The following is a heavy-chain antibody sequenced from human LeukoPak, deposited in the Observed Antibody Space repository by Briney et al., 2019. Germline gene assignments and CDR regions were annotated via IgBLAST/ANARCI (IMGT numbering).Heavy chain of an antibody. CDR1: GYTFTSYG. D-gene: IGHD3-22*01. J-gene: IGHJ3*02. CDR2: ISTYDGNT. Sequence: ASVKVSCKASGYTFTSYGINWVRQAPGQGLEWMGWISTYDGNTNYAEKLQGRVTMTTDTSTSTAYMELRSLRSEDTAVYYCASYYYDSSGYNAFDIWGQGTMVTVSS. V-gene: IGHV1-18*01. CDR3: ASYYYDSSGYNAFDI.